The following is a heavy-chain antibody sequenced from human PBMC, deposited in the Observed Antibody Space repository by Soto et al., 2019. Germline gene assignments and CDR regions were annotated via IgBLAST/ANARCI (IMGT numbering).Heavy chain of an antibody. V-gene: IGHV3-49*04. CDR2: IRNQSNQETT. CDR1: GFPFDDFA. D-gene: IGHD6-25*01. J-gene: IGHJ4*02. CDR3: SGAESPDTADVSPY. Sequence: GGSLRLSCTGSGFPFDDFAINGVCQAPGKGLERVGLIRNQSNQETTEYAAAMKGRCTISRDTPNGNASLQMNSLNSEDSAVYYCSGAESPDTADVSPYWGQGT.